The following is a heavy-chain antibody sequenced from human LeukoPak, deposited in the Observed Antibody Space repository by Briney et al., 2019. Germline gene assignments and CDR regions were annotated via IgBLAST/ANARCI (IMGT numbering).Heavy chain of an antibody. D-gene: IGHD3-22*01. CDR2: ISSSSSYI. CDR1: GSFSDHY. V-gene: IGHV3-21*01. CDR3: ARVGYYDSSGYRAFDI. Sequence: GGSLRLSCVASGSFSDHYMDWVRQAPGKGLEWVSSISSSSSYIYYADSVKGRFTISRDNAKNSLYLQMNSLRAEDTAVYYCARVGYYDSSGYRAFDIWGQGTMVTVSS. J-gene: IGHJ3*02.